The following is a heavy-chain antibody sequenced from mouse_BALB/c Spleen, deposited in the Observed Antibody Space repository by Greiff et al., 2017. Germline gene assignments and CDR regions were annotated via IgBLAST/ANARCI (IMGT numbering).Heavy chain of an antibody. V-gene: IGHV5-6*01. CDR2: ISSGGSYT. CDR3: ASGGKYGDQGDFDY. CDR1: GFTFSSYG. Sequence: DVQLVESGGDLVKPGGSLKLSCAASGFTFSSYGMSWVRQTPDKRLEWVATISSGGSYTYYPDSVKGRFTISRDNAKNTLYLQMSSLKSEDTAMYYCASGGKYGDQGDFDYWGQGTTLTVSS. J-gene: IGHJ2*01. D-gene: IGHD2-10*02.